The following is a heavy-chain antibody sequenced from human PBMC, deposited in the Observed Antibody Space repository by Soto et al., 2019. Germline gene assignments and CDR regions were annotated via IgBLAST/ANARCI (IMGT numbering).Heavy chain of an antibody. D-gene: IGHD4-17*01. CDR2: MNPNNGDT. CDR1: GYTFSSYS. CDR3: ARAHDSGDVDY. J-gene: IGHJ4*02. Sequence: QVQLVQSGAEVKEPGASVKVSCKSSGYTFSSYSINWVPQATGQGLEWMGWMNPNNGDTGYAQKFQGRVTMTRSTSITTAYMELSSLRSDDTAVYYCARAHDSGDVDYWGQGTLVTVSS. V-gene: IGHV1-8*01.